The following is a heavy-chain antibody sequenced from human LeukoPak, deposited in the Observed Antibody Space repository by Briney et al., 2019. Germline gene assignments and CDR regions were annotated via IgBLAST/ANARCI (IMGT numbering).Heavy chain of an antibody. V-gene: IGHV4-34*01. CDR1: GGSFGGYY. Sequence: PSETLSLTCAVYGGSFGGYYWSWIRQPPGKGLEWIGEINHSGSTNYNPSLKSRVTISVDTSKNQFSLKLSSVTAADTAVYYCAREGVGATGFDYWGQGTLVTVSS. D-gene: IGHD1-26*01. CDR3: AREGVGATGFDY. CDR2: INHSGST. J-gene: IGHJ4*02.